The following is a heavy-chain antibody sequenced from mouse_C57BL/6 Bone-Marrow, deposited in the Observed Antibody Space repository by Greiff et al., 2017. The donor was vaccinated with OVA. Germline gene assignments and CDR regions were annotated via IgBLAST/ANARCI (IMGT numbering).Heavy chain of an antibody. CDR1: GYTFTSYW. J-gene: IGHJ4*01. V-gene: IGHV1-55*01. CDR2: IYPGSGST. CDR3: ARSPLWYYAMDY. Sequence: QVQLQQPGAELVKPGASVKMSCKASGYTFTSYWITWVKQRPGQGLEWIGDIYPGSGSTNYNEKFKSKATLTVDTSSSTAYMQLSSLTSEDSAGYYCARSPLWYYAMDYWGQGTSVTVSS. D-gene: IGHD1-1*02.